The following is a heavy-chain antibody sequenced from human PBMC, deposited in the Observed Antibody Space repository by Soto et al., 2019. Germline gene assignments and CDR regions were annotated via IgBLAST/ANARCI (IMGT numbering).Heavy chain of an antibody. CDR1: GFTFSTYP. V-gene: IGHV3-23*01. CDR3: ATDKTGVHSSGGFHYSYVMDV. Sequence: QLLESGGGLVQPGGSLRLSCAASGFTFSTYPMAWVRQAPGRGLEWVSGISGSVSCTYYGDSVRGRFTISRDNSKKILYRQMSSLRAEDTSIYNCATDKTGVHSSGGFHYSYVMDVWAQGNPVTVSS. D-gene: IGHD6-19*01. J-gene: IGHJ6*01. CDR2: ISGSVSCT.